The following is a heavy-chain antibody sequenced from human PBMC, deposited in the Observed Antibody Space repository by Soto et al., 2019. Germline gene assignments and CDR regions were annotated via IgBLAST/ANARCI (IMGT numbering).Heavy chain of an antibody. CDR1: GFTFSSYA. J-gene: IGHJ5*01. CDR3: AKTRGDETGTTHWFDS. V-gene: IGHV3-23*01. CDR2: ISGNGDNT. Sequence: GGSLRLSCAASGFTFSSYAMSWVRQAPGKGLEWVSSISGNGDNTYYPDSVKGRFTISRDNSKNTLYLQMSSLRAEDTAEYYCAKTRGDETGTTHWFDSWGQGTLVTVSS. D-gene: IGHD1-1*01.